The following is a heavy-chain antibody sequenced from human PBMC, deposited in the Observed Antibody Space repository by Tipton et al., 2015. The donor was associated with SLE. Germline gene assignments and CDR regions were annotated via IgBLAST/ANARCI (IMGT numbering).Heavy chain of an antibody. J-gene: IGHJ4*02. D-gene: IGHD5-18*01. CDR3: ARGGDTAMVNFDY. CDR1: GGTFSSYA. V-gene: IGHV1-69*09. CDR2: IIPILGIA. Sequence: QLVQSGAEVKKPGSSVKVSCKASGGTFSSYAISWVRQAPGQGLEWMGRIIPILGIANYAQKFQGRVTITADKSTSTAYMELSSLRSEDTAVYYCARGGDTAMVNFDYWGQGTLVTVSS.